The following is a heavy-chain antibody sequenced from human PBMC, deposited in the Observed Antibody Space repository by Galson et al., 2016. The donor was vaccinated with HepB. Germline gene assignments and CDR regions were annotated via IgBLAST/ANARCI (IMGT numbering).Heavy chain of an antibody. D-gene: IGHD2-2*01. Sequence: SLRLSCAASGIAFSNHPMHWVRQTPGMGLEWLALISFDGGHKYYSDSVMGRFTISRDNAKNSLYLQMNSLRDDDTAVYYCARDRHCGASSCYLGMDAWGQGTTVAVSS. CDR2: ISFDGGHK. V-gene: IGHV3-30*04. CDR1: GIAFSNHP. CDR3: ARDRHCGASSCYLGMDA. J-gene: IGHJ6*02.